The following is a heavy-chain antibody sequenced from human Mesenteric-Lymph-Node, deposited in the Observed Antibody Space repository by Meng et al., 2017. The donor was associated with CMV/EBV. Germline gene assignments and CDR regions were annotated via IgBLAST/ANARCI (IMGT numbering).Heavy chain of an antibody. CDR1: YTFTRYG. Sequence: YTFTRYGISWVRQHPGQGLERMGWISAYNGNTNYAQKLQGRVTMTTDTSTSTAYMELRSLRSDDTAVYYCARVYCSGGSCYSLFDYWGQGTLVTVSS. V-gene: IGHV1-18*04. CDR2: ISAYNGNT. D-gene: IGHD2-15*01. J-gene: IGHJ4*02. CDR3: ARVYCSGGSCYSLFDY.